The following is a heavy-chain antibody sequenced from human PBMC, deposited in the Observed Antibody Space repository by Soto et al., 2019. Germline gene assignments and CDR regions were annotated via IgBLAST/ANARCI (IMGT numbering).Heavy chain of an antibody. V-gene: IGHV4-31*03. D-gene: IGHD3-9*01. CDR1: GDSLSSGGHY. J-gene: IGHJ4*02. Sequence: PSETLSLTCTVSGDSLSSGGHYWSWIRQHPGKGLEWIGHIYDSVNTYYSPSLRSRVTISADMSKNQFSLNLRSVTAADTAVYYCARVDHRGHFAILTDYWGQGTLVTV. CDR2: IYDSVNT. CDR3: ARVDHRGHFAILTDY.